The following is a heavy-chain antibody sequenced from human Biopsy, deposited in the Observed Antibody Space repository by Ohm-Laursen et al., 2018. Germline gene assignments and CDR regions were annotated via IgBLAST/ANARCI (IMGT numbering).Heavy chain of an antibody. V-gene: IGHV1-2*02. Sequence: ASVKVSCKASGYTFTGYHVHWVRQAPGQGLEWMGWINAETGDTNYAQKFQGRVTMTRDTSISTAYVDLSSLRSDDTAVYYCTRGGYYYDSLAYYYWFDPWGQGTLVTVSS. CDR1: GYTFTGYH. D-gene: IGHD3-22*01. CDR2: INAETGDT. J-gene: IGHJ5*02. CDR3: TRGGYYYDSLAYYYWFDP.